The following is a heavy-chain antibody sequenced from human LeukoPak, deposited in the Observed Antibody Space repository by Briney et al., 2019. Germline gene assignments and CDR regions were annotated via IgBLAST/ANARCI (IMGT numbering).Heavy chain of an antibody. CDR2: IYNSGST. Sequence: SQTLSLTCTVSGGSISSGDYYWSWIRQPPGKGLEWIGYIYNSGSTYYNPSLKSRVTISVDTSKNQFSLKLSSVTAADTAVYYCARSSSWPPPFDYWGQGTLVTVSS. D-gene: IGHD6-13*01. CDR3: ARSSSWPPPFDY. V-gene: IGHV4-30-4*01. CDR1: GGSISSGDYY. J-gene: IGHJ4*02.